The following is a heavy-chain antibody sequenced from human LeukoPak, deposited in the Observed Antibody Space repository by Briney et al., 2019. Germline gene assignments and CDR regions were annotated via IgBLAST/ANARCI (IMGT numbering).Heavy chain of an antibody. J-gene: IGHJ4*02. CDR2: ICYSGNT. CDR1: GGSVSTYY. D-gene: IGHD2-15*01. CDR3: ASTSGNCYGGNCYSAFDY. V-gene: IGHV4-59*02. Sequence: SGTLSLTCTVSGGSVSTYYWNWIRQPPGKGLEGIGYICYSGNTNYNPSLKSRLTMSVDTSNNQFSLKLSSVTAADTAVYYCASTSGNCYGGNCYSAFDYWGQGTLVTVSS.